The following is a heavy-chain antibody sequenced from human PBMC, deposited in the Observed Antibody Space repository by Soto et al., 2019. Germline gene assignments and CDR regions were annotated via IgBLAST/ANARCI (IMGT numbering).Heavy chain of an antibody. J-gene: IGHJ5*02. CDR2: ISAYNGNT. CDR1: GYTFTSYG. CDR3: ARDSLLFTIFGLAYKWFDP. Sequence: ASVKVSCKASGYTFTSYGISWVRQAPGQGLEWMGWISAYNGNTNYAQKLQGRVTMTTDTSTSTAYMELRSLRSDDTAVYYCARDSLLFTIFGLAYKWFDPCGQGTLVALSS. V-gene: IGHV1-18*01. D-gene: IGHD3-3*01.